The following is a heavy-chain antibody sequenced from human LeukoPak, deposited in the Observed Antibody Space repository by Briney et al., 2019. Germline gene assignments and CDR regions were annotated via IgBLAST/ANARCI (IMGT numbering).Heavy chain of an antibody. Sequence: GGSLRLSCAASRFSFSTYAMTWVRQAPGKGLEWVSTITDSGASTYYADSVKGRFTISRDNSRTTVYLQMNSLRAEDTAVYYCARVEDGDYERSDFQHWGQGTLVTVSS. CDR1: RFSFSTYA. CDR2: ITDSGAST. D-gene: IGHD4-17*01. J-gene: IGHJ1*01. CDR3: ARVEDGDYERSDFQH. V-gene: IGHV3-23*01.